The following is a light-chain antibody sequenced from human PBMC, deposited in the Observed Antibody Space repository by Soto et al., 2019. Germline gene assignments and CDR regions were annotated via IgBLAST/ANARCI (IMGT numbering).Light chain of an antibody. CDR2: EVS. V-gene: IGLV2-14*01. CDR1: SGDIGSYNR. CDR3: SSYTSSNTLEV. J-gene: IGLJ1*01. Sequence: QSALTQPASVSGSPGQSITISCTGTSGDIGSYNRVSWYQQHPGKAPKLIIYEVSYRPSGVSNRFSGSKSDNTASLTISGLQAEDEADYYCSSYTSSNTLEVFGIGTKLTVL.